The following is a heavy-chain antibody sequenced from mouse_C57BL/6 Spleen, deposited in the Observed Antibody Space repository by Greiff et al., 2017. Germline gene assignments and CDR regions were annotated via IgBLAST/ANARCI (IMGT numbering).Heavy chain of an antibody. J-gene: IGHJ2*01. D-gene: IGHD4-1*01. CDR2: IDPSDSYT. CDR3: ARDGNWDEGGY. CDR1: GYTFTSYW. Sequence: QVQLQQPGAELVRPGTSVKLSCKASGYTFTSYWMHWVKQRPGQGLEWIGVIDPSDSYTNYNQKFKGKATLTVDTSSSTAYMQLSSLTSEDSAVYYCARDGNWDEGGYWGQGTTLTVSS. V-gene: IGHV1-59*01.